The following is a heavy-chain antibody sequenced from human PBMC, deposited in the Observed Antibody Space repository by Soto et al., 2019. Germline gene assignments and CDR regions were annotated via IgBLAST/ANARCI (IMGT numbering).Heavy chain of an antibody. CDR1: GFTFSTCS. V-gene: IGHV3-21*01. CDR2: ISSGSSHT. D-gene: IGHD3-10*01. CDR3: AKDRSGSYPPGDGMDV. J-gene: IGHJ6*02. Sequence: EVQVVESGGGLVKPGGSLRLSGAASGFTFSTCSMNWVRQAPGKGLEWVSAISSGSSHTYYADSVKGRFTISRDNAKNSLYLQLNSLRDEDTAVYYCAKDRSGSYPPGDGMDVWGQGTTVIVSS.